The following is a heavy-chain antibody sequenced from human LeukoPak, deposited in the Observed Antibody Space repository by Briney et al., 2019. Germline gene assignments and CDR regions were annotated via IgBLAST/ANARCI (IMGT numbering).Heavy chain of an antibody. D-gene: IGHD3-10*01. Sequence: GRSLRLSCAVSGFTFSSYGMHWVRQAPGKGLEWVAVIWYDGSNKYYADSVKGRFTISRDNSKNTLYLQMNSLRAEDTAVYYCARDRYAGSGSSKKAWFDPWGQGTLVTVSS. V-gene: IGHV3-33*01. CDR1: GFTFSSYG. J-gene: IGHJ5*02. CDR3: ARDRYAGSGSSKKAWFDP. CDR2: IWYDGSNK.